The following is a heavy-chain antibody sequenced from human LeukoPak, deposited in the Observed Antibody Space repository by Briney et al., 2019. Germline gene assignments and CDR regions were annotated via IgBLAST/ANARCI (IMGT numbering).Heavy chain of an antibody. D-gene: IGHD6-6*01. Sequence: GGSLRLSCAASGFTLSTYAMSWVRQAPGKGLEWVSGISGSGTSTYSADSVKGRFTITRDNSKNTLSLQMNSLRAEDTAVYYCAKEGGIAARPEDYWGQGTLVTVSS. CDR3: AKEGGIAARPEDY. V-gene: IGHV3-23*01. CDR2: ISGSGTST. J-gene: IGHJ4*02. CDR1: GFTLSTYA.